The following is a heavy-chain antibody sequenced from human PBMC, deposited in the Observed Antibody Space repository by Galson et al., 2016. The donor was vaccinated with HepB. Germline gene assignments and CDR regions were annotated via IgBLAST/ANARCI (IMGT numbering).Heavy chain of an antibody. CDR2: FYPGDPDS. Sequence: QSGAEVKKPGESLKISCEGSGYSFATYWIAWVRQMPGKGLEWMGIFYPGDPDSRYSPSFQGQVTISADKSISTAYLQWSSLRASDTAIYYCARSDYSSSYTFDYWGQGTLVTVSS. D-gene: IGHD6-6*01. CDR3: ARSDYSSSYTFDY. CDR1: GYSFATYW. V-gene: IGHV5-51*01. J-gene: IGHJ4*02.